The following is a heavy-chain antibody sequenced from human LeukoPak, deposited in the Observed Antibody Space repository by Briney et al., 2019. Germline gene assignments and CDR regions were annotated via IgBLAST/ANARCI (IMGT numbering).Heavy chain of an antibody. J-gene: IGHJ4*02. CDR1: GFSFSMYD. CDR2: IGKAGDT. D-gene: IGHD6-19*01. CDR3: VKGPRPDITVAHTVEN. V-gene: IGHV3-13*01. Sequence: QSGGSLRLSCAASGFSFSMYDIHWVRQAPGGGLEWVSAIGKAGDTYYSGSVKGRFTISRENAKNSLYLQMNTVRAEDTAVYYCVKGPRPDITVAHTVENWGQGTLVTVSS.